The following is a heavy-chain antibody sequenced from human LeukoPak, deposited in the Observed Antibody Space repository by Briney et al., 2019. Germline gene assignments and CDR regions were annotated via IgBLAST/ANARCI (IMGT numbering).Heavy chain of an antibody. CDR1: GFTFTNAW. D-gene: IGHD3-10*01. CDR2: IKSKGDGETT. V-gene: IGHV3-15*05. CDR3: TTDLGATMIRGVIVS. Sequence: GGSLRLSCVASGFTFTNAWMTWVRQAPGKGLEWVGRIKSKGDGETTDYASFVKGRFSMSRDDSRATMYLQMYSLEAEDTAVYYCTTDLGATMIRGVIVSWGQGAPVTVSS. J-gene: IGHJ4*02.